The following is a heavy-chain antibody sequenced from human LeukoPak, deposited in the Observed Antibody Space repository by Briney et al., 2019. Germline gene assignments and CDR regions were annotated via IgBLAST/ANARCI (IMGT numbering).Heavy chain of an antibody. V-gene: IGHV1-2*02. CDR2: INPNSGGT. D-gene: IGHD5-12*01. CDR1: GYTFTGYY. J-gene: IGHJ4*02. Sequence: ASVKVSCKASGYTFTGYYMHWVRQAPGQGLEWMGWINPNSGGTNYAQKFQGRVTMTRDTSISTAYMELSRLRSDDTAVYYCARAGSGYSGYGYYWGQGTLVTVSS. CDR3: ARAGSGYSGYGYY.